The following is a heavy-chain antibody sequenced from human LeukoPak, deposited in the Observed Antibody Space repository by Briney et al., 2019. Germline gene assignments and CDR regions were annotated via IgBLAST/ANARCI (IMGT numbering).Heavy chain of an antibody. CDR1: GFTFSSYG. CDR2: IRYDGRNK. J-gene: IGHJ4*02. D-gene: IGHD2-15*01. V-gene: IGHV3-30*02. Sequence: GGSLRLSCAASGFTFSSYGMHWVRQAPGKGLDWVAFIRYDGRNKYYADSVKGRFTISRDNSKNTLYLQMNSLRAEDTAVYYCATIIPYCSGGSCYFDYWGQGTLVTVSS. CDR3: ATIIPYCSGGSCYFDY.